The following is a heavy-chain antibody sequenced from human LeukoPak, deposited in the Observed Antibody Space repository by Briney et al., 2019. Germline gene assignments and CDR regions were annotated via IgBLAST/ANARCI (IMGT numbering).Heavy chain of an antibody. J-gene: IGHJ6*03. V-gene: IGHV3-11*04. CDR3: ARVFAPDGDYLGYYYYYMDV. D-gene: IGHD4-17*01. Sequence: GGSLRLSCAASGFTFSDYYMSWIRQAPGKGLEWVSYISSSGSTIYYADSVKGRFTISRDNAKNSLYLQMNSLRAEDTAVYYCARVFAPDGDYLGYYYYYMDVWGKGTTVTVSS. CDR1: GFTFSDYY. CDR2: ISSSGSTI.